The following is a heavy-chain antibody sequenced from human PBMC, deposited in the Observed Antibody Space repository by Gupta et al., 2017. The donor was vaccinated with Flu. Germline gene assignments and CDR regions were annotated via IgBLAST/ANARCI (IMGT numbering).Heavy chain of an antibody. J-gene: IGHJ3*02. CDR1: GYDFSNSF. CDR3: ARLGPYDVLDM. V-gene: IGHV3-21*02. D-gene: IGHD1-26*01. Sequence: EVLLVESGGGLVKPGGSLRLSCRASGYDFSNSFMIWVRQTPGKGLEWVSSLGSIGHINYADSVKGRFTISRDDAKNSLFLQMNSLRVEDTAVYFCARLGPYDVLDMWGQGTTVTVSS. CDR2: LGSIGHI.